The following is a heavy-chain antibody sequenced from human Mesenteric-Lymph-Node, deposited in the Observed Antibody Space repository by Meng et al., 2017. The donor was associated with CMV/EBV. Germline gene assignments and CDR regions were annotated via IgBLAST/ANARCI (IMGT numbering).Heavy chain of an antibody. V-gene: IGHV3-23*01. J-gene: IGHJ4*02. CDR3: AKEDGDPGTFDY. D-gene: IGHD4-17*01. Sequence: GESLKISCAASGFTFSSYAMSWVRQAPGKGLEWVSAISGSGGSTYYADSVKGRFTISRDNSKNTLYLQMNSLRAEDTAVYYCAKEDGDPGTFDYWGQGTLVTVSS. CDR1: GFTFSSYA. CDR2: ISGSGGST.